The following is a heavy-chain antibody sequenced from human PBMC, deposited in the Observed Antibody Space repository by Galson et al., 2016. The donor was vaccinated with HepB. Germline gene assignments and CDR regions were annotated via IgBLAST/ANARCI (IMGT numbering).Heavy chain of an antibody. CDR3: ARLLAGRAGDY. J-gene: IGHJ4*02. D-gene: IGHD6-19*01. V-gene: IGHV5-10-1*01. Sequence: QSGAEVKKPGESLRISCKGSGYSFSSYWINWVRQMPGKGLEWMGRIGPSDSYTNYSPSFQGHVTISTDRSVSTVYLRWSSLRASDTAMYDCARLLAGRAGDYWGQGTLVTVSS. CDR2: IGPSDSYT. CDR1: GYSFSSYW.